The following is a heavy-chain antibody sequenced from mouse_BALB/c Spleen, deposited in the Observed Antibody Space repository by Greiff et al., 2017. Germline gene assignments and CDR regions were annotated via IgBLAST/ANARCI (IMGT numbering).Heavy chain of an antibody. CDR3: ARNYQDY. CDR1: GYTFTSYY. CDR2: IYPGNVNT. V-gene: IGHV1S56*01. D-gene: IGHD2-1*01. J-gene: IGHJ2*01. Sequence: VQLQQSGPELVKPGASVRISCKASGYTFTSYYIHWVKQRPGQGLEWIGWIYPGNVNTKYNEKFKGKATLTADKSSSTAYMQLSSLTSEDSAVFFCARNYQDYWGQGTTLTVSS.